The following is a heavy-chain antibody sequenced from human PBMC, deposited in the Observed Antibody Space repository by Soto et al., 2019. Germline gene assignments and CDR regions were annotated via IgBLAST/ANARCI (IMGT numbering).Heavy chain of an antibody. J-gene: IGHJ6*02. CDR1: EHSLTSDG. CDR2: INSSDSYT. V-gene: IGHV5-10-1*01. Sequence: GASLKSAGQGSEHSLTSDGISWELQMPWKGRELMGRINSSDSYTNYSPSLHGHVTTSADKPISTGYLQWSSLKASDTAMYYCAGLDYGSGSYYLTPKAYYYYGMDVWGQATTVTVSS. D-gene: IGHD3-10*01. CDR3: AGLDYGSGSYYLTPKAYYYYGMDV.